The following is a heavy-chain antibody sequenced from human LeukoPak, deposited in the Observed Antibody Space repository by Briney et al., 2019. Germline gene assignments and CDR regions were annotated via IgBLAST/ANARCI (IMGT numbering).Heavy chain of an antibody. CDR1: GFTFSTYW. D-gene: IGHD2-2*01. CDR2: IEKYGSEK. V-gene: IGHV3-7*01. J-gene: IGHJ3*02. CDR3: ARERQNDIGVVPDGRGFAFDI. Sequence: GGSLRLSCAASGFTFSTYWMSWVRQAPGKGLEWVANIEKYGSEKHYGDSVKGRFTISTDNAKNSLYLQMNSLRAEDTAVYYCARERQNDIGVVPDGRGFAFDIWGQGTMVTVSS.